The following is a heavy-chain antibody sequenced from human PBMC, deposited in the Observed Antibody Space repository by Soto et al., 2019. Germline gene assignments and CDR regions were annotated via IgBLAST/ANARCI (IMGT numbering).Heavy chain of an antibody. CDR2: IIPIFGTA. V-gene: IGHV1-69*13. J-gene: IGHJ6*02. D-gene: IGHD1-1*01. CDR3: ASLFMESGIGGNYYSVIDV. CDR1: GGTFTNYA. Sequence: SVKVSCKASGGTFTNYAFSWVRQAPGQGFEWLGGIIPIFGTADYAQKFQGRVTITADESTSTAHMELSSLRSDDTAVYYCASLFMESGIGGNYYSVIDVWGQGSSV.